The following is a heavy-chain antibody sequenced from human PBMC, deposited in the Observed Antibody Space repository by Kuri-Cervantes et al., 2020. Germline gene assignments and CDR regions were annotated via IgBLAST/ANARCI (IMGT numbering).Heavy chain of an antibody. CDR3: AREGAGWGRGMDV. V-gene: IGHV3-30*03. CDR1: GFTFSSYG. D-gene: IGHD7-27*01. J-gene: IGHJ6*04. CDR2: ISYDGSNK. Sequence: GGSLRLSCAASGFTFSSYGMHWVRQAPGKGLEWVAVISYDGSNKYYADSVKGRFTISRDNAKNSLYLEMNSLRAEDTAVYYCAREGAGWGRGMDVWGKGTTVTVSS.